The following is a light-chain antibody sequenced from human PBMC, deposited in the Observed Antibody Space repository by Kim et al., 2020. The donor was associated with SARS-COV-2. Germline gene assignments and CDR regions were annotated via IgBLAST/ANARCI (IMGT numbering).Light chain of an antibody. Sequence: SPGERATLSCRASQTITSNYLAWYQQKPGQAPRLLIYGASTRATGIPDRFSGSGSGTDFTLTISRLEPEEFAVFYCQQYSSSPKTFGQGTKVDIK. CDR3: QQYSSSPKT. V-gene: IGKV3-20*01. J-gene: IGKJ1*01. CDR1: QTITSNY. CDR2: GAS.